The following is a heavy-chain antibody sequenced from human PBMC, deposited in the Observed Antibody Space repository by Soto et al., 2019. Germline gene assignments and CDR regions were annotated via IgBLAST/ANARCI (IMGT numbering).Heavy chain of an antibody. V-gene: IGHV3-7*01. Sequence: GGSLRLSCAASGFSFSNYWMTWVRQAPGKGLEWVANIRKDGGETYYVDSVKGRFTISRDNAKNSLYLQMNSLRAEDTAVYYCAKPSGYCSGGSCFPIDYWGQGTLVTVSS. CDR2: IRKDGGET. CDR3: AKPSGYCSGGSCFPIDY. D-gene: IGHD2-15*01. CDR1: GFSFSNYW. J-gene: IGHJ4*02.